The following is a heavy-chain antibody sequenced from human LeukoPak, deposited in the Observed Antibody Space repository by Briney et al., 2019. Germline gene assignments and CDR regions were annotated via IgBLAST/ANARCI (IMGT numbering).Heavy chain of an antibody. V-gene: IGHV1-8*03. J-gene: IGHJ3*02. CDR3: ARERVWFGSYDAFDI. D-gene: IGHD3-10*01. CDR2: MNPNSGNT. CDR1: GYTFTSYD. Sequence: ASVTVSCKASGYTFTSYDINWVRQATGQGLEWMGWMNPNSGNTGYAQKFQGRVTITRNTSISTAYMELSSLRSEDTAVYYCARERVWFGSYDAFDIWGQGTMVTVSS.